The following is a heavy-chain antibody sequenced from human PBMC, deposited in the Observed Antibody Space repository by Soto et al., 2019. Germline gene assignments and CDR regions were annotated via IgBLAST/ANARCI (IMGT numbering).Heavy chain of an antibody. CDR2: IYRTGST. V-gene: IGHV4-4*02. CDR1: VGSFTSNNW. D-gene: IGHD1-7*01. Sequence: PSETLSLTCAFSVGSFTSNNWWTWVRQPPGQGLEWIGEIYRTGSTNYNPSLKSRVTISLDKSENQFSLKVTSLTAADTAVYYCASRDKGTSVEYWGQGTVVIVS. CDR3: ASRDKGTSVEY. J-gene: IGHJ4*02.